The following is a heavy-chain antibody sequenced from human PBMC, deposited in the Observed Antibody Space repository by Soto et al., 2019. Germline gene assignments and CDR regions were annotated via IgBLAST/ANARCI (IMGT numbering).Heavy chain of an antibody. J-gene: IGHJ4*02. Sequence: GGALRLSCAASGLTFNNYAMNWVRQAPGKGLEWVATISATGGSTYYADSVKGRFTISRDNSKNTLYLQMNGLRVEDTAVYYCAKDRLAGNFDYWGQGTQVTVSS. V-gene: IGHV3-23*01. CDR3: AKDRLAGNFDY. CDR1: GLTFNNYA. CDR2: ISATGGST.